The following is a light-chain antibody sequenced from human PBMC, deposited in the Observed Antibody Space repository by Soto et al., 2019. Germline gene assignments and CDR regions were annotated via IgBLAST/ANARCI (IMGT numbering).Light chain of an antibody. CDR2: DAS. J-gene: IGKJ1*01. CDR3: QQYNNWPRT. CDR1: QNVNYN. Sequence: IVMTQSQATLSVSPGERATLSCRASQNVNYNLAWYQQKPGQAPSLLIHDASIRATAVPARFSGSGSGTEFTLTISSLQSEDFAVYYCQQYNNWPRTFGQGTKVEIK. V-gene: IGKV3-15*01.